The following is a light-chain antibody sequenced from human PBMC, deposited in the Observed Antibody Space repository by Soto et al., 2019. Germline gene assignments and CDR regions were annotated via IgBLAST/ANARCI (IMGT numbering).Light chain of an antibody. CDR2: PAS. J-gene: IGKJ2*03. V-gene: IGKV1-9*01. CDR3: QHLRTYPFS. Sequence: DIQLTQSPSFLSASVGDRVTVSCRASQDISTSLAWFRQKAGKVPQLLVYPASTLQDGVPSRFSGSGSGTYFTLTINNLQAEDFATYYCQHLRTYPFSFGQGTKLDIK. CDR1: QDISTS.